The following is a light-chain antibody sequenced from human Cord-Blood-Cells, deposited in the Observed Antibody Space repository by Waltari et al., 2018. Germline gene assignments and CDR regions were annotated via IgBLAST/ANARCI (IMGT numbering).Light chain of an antibody. Sequence: EIELTQSPCTLSLSPGERATLSCRASQSVSSSYLAWYQQKPGQATRLLIYGASSRATGIPDMFSGSGSGTDFTLTISRLEPEDLAVYYCQHYGSSPLFTFGPGTKVDIK. CDR2: GAS. CDR1: QSVSSSY. CDR3: QHYGSSPLFT. V-gene: IGKV3-20*01. J-gene: IGKJ3*01.